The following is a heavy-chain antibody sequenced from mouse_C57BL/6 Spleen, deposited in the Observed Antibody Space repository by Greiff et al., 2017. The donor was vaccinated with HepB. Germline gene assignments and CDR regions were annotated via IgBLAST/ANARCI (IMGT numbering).Heavy chain of an antibody. Sequence: EVMLVESGGGLVKPGGSLKLSCAASGFTFSSYAMSWVRQTPEKRLEWVATISDGGNYTYYPDNVKGRFHISNDNAKNNQFLQMSHLKSEDTAMYYCASYYDSDGAWFAYWGQGTLVTVSA. D-gene: IGHD2-4*01. CDR2: ISDGGNYT. CDR3: ASYYDSDGAWFAY. V-gene: IGHV5-4*03. J-gene: IGHJ3*01. CDR1: GFTFSSYA.